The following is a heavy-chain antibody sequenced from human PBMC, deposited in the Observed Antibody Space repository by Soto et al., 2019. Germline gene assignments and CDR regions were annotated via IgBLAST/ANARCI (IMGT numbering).Heavy chain of an antibody. J-gene: IGHJ4*02. CDR1: GCSISSYY. CDR3: ARSDGRY. Sequence: PSETLSLTCPVSGCSISSYYWSWIRQPPGKGLEWIGYIYYSGSTNYNPSLKSRVTISVDTSKNQFSLKLSSVTAADTAVYYCARSDGRYWGQGTLVTVSS. CDR2: IYYSGST. V-gene: IGHV4-59*08.